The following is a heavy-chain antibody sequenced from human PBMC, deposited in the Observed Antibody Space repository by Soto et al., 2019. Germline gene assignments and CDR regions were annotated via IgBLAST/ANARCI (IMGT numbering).Heavy chain of an antibody. CDR2: INHSGST. CDR1: GGSFSGYY. Sequence: QVQLQQWGAGLLKPSETLSLTCAVYGGSFSGYYWSWIRQPPGKGLEWIGEINHSGSTNYNPSLKRRVTISVDTSKNQFSLKLSSVTAADTAVYYCARAGCSSTSCFGGVYYYGMDVWGQGTTVTVSS. D-gene: IGHD2-2*01. V-gene: IGHV4-34*01. CDR3: ARAGCSSTSCFGGVYYYGMDV. J-gene: IGHJ6*02.